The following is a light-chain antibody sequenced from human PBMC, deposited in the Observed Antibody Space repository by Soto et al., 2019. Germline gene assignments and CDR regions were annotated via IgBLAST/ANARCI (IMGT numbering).Light chain of an antibody. CDR2: GTS. V-gene: IGKV3-20*01. Sequence: EMVLTQSPGTLSLSPGDRATLSCRASQSVSSDYLAWYQQKPGQAPRLLIYGTSIRATDIPDRFSGSGSGTDFTLTISRLEPEDFAVYFCQQYGGSPPYTFGQGTKLEI. CDR3: QQYGGSPPYT. J-gene: IGKJ2*01. CDR1: QSVSSDY.